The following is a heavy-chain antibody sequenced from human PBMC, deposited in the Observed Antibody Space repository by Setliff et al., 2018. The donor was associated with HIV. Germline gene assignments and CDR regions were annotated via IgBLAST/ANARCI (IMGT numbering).Heavy chain of an antibody. D-gene: IGHD3-10*01. J-gene: IGHJ5*02. V-gene: IGHV4-4*02. CDR3: ARVAAGTYGKGDWFDP. Sequence: SETLSLTCAVSGGSISSSNWWSWVRQPPGKGLEWIGEIYHSGDTNYDPSLKSRVTISVDKSKNQFSLKLTSVTAADTAVYYCARVAAGTYGKGDWFDPWGQGTQVTVSS. CDR1: GGSISSSNW. CDR2: IYHSGDT.